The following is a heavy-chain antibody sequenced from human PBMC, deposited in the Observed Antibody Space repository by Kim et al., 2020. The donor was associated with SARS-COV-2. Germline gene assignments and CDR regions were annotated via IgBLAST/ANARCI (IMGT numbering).Heavy chain of an antibody. J-gene: IGHJ4*02. CDR1: GFTFTGYA. Sequence: GGSLRLSCTTSGFTFTGYAMSWFRQAPGKGLEWVACIDGSNGMTYYGDSVKGRFTISRDNSKNTLYLHMNSLRADDTAVYYCMKGGWGWIWDHWGQGTRVTVSS. CDR2: IDGSNGMT. V-gene: IGHV3-23*01. CDR3: MKGGWGWIWDH. D-gene: IGHD2-2*03.